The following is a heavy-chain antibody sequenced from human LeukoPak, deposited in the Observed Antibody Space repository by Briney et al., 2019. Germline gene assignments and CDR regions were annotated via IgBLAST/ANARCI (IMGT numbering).Heavy chain of an antibody. CDR3: ARGVRGLSQYDGFDV. Sequence: QTGGSLRLSCAASGFTFSSYWMSWVRQAPGKGLEWVANIKQDGSEKYYVDSVKGRFTISRDNAKNSLYLQMNNLRDDDTAVYYCARGVRGLSQYDGFDVWGQGTMVTVSS. V-gene: IGHV3-7*01. CDR1: GFTFSSYW. D-gene: IGHD3-10*01. J-gene: IGHJ3*01. CDR2: IKQDGSEK.